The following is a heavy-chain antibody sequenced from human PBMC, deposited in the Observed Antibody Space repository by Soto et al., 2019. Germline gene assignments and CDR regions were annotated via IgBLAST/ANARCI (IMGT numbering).Heavy chain of an antibody. CDR2: INHSGST. V-gene: IGHV4-34*01. CDR1: GGSFSGYY. Sequence: SETLSLTCAVYGGSFSGYYWSWIRQPPGKGLEWIGEINHSGSTNYNPSLKSRVTISVDTSKNQFSLKLSSVTAADTAVYYCARGLLSCHTPSRYCSGGPQQGGYMDVWGKGTSVTVAS. D-gene: IGHD2-15*01. J-gene: IGHJ6*03. CDR3: ARGLLSCHTPSRYCSGGPQQGGYMDV.